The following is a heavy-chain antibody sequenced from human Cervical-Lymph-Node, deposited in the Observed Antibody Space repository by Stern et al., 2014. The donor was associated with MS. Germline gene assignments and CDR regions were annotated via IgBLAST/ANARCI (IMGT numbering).Heavy chain of an antibody. CDR2: LNSDGTTT. Sequence: VQLGQSGGGLVQPGGSLSLSCAASGFAFSNYWMHWVRHVPGKGLVWVSRLNSDGTTTGYADSVKGRFTISRDNAKNTLFLQMKSLRVDDTAVYYCARDDSSGYAVWGQGSLVTVSS. D-gene: IGHD3-22*01. CDR1: GFAFSNYW. J-gene: IGHJ4*02. V-gene: IGHV3-74*02. CDR3: ARDDSSGYAV.